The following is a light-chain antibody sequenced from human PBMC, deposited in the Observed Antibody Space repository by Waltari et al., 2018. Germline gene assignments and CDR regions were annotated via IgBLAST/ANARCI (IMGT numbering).Light chain of an antibody. CDR2: SVS. V-gene: IGLV2-14*03. CDR3: SAYASTYTVL. CDR1: DSDIGTYDF. J-gene: IGLJ3*02. Sequence: QSALRQPASVSGSPGQAITISCTGTDSDIGTYDFVSWYQQHPGKAPKLLIYSVSSRPSGVSGRFSASKSGNTASLTISGLRTEDEATYYCSAYASTYTVLFGGGTTLTIL.